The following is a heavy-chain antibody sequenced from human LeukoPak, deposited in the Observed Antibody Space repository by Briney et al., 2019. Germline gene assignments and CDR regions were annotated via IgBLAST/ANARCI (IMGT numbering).Heavy chain of an antibody. V-gene: IGHV3-23*01. CDR1: GFAFSSYA. Sequence: GGSLRLSCAASGFAFSSYAMSWVRQAPGKGLEWVSAISGSGGSTYYADSVKGRFTISRDNSKNTLYLQMNSLRAEDTAVYYCARDLRAMVRGVIHYWGQGTLVTVSS. J-gene: IGHJ4*02. D-gene: IGHD3-10*01. CDR3: ARDLRAMVRGVIHY. CDR2: ISGSGGST.